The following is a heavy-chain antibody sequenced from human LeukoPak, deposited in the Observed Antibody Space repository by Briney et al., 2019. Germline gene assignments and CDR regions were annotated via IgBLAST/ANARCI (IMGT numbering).Heavy chain of an antibody. V-gene: IGHV3-21*01. J-gene: IGHJ6*02. CDR1: GFTFSSYS. D-gene: IGHD1-26*01. CDR2: ISSSSSYI. CDR3: ARDWVVGATTPVYYYGMDV. Sequence: GGSLRLSCAASGFTFSSYSMNWVRQAPGKGLEWVSSISSSSSYIYYADSVMGRFTISRDNAKNSLYLQMNSLRAEDTAVYYCARDWVVGATTPVYYYGMDVWGQGTTVTVSS.